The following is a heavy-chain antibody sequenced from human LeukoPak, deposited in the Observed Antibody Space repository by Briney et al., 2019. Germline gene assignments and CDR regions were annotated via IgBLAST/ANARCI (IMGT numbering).Heavy chain of an antibody. D-gene: IGHD6-13*01. CDR1: GFTFGDYT. Sequence: PGRSLSLSCTTSGFTFGDYTMSWFRLAPGKGLEWVGFIRTKAFGGTPEYAASVKGRFTISRDDSTSIAYLQMNSLKTEDTAVYYCSRGAAAGITGWFDPWGQGTLVTVSS. V-gene: IGHV3-49*03. J-gene: IGHJ5*02. CDR3: SRGAAAGITGWFDP. CDR2: IRTKAFGGTP.